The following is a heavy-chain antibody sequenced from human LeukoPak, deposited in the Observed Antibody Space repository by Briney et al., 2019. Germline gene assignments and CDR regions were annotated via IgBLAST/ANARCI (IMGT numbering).Heavy chain of an antibody. CDR2: IYHSGST. V-gene: IGHV4-38-2*02. D-gene: IGHD3-10*01. CDR1: GYSISSGYY. CDR3: ARRPPMVRGVITAWFDP. Sequence: SETLSLTCTVSGYSISSGYYWGWIRQPPGKGLEWIGRIYHSGSTYYNPSLKSRVTISVDTSKNQFSLKLSSVTAADTAVYYCARRPPMVRGVITAWFDPWGQGTLVTVSS. J-gene: IGHJ5*02.